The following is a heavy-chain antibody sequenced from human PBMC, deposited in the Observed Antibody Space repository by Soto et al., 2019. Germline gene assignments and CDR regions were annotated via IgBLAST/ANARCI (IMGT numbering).Heavy chain of an antibody. CDR3: ARLRNDWQQLGVSSNWFDP. D-gene: IGHD6-13*01. J-gene: IGHJ5*02. CDR2: IYPGDSDT. V-gene: IGHV5-51*01. Sequence: PGESLKISCKGSGYSFTSYWIGWVRQMPGKGLEWMGIIYPGDSDTRYSPSFQGQVTISADKSISTAYLQWSSLKASDTAMYYCARLRNDWQQLGVSSNWFDPWGQGTLVTVSS. CDR1: GYSFTSYW.